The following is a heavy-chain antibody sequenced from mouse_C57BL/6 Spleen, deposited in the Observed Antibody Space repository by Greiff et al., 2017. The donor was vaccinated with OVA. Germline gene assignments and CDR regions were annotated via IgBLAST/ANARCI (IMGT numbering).Heavy chain of an antibody. Sequence: VQLQQSGAELVRPGASVTLSCKASGYTFTDYEMHWVKQTPVHGLEWIGAIDPETGGTAYNQKFKGKAILTADKSSSTAYMELRSLTSEDSAVYYCTRGYYDYDAFAYWGQGTLVTVSA. CDR2: IDPETGGT. CDR3: TRGYYDYDAFAY. D-gene: IGHD2-4*01. J-gene: IGHJ3*01. V-gene: IGHV1-15*01. CDR1: GYTFTDYE.